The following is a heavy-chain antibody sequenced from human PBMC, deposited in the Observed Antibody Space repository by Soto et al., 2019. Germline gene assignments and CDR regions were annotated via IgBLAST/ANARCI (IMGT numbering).Heavy chain of an antibody. CDR1: GGSVSGGTHY. V-gene: IGHV4-61*01. J-gene: IGHJ2*01. D-gene: IGHD6-13*01. CDR2: IYNSGST. Sequence: QAQLQESGPGPVKPSETLSLNCTVSGGSVSGGTHYWSWIRQPPGKGLEWIGYIYNSGSTNYNPSLKSRVTISVDTSKNQFSLKLSSVPAADTAVYYCARGYRTSWYWFDLWGRGTLVTVSS. CDR3: ARGYRTSWYWFDL.